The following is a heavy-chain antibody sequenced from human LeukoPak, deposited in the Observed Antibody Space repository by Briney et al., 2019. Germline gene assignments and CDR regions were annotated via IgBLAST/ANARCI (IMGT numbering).Heavy chain of an antibody. CDR3: AKGVVVVPAAIALNYYYYMDV. V-gene: IGHV3-23*01. CDR1: GFTFSSYA. D-gene: IGHD2-2*02. J-gene: IGHJ6*03. Sequence: PGGSLRLSCAASGFTFSSYAMSWVRQAPGKGLEWVSAISGSGGSTYYADSVKGRFTISRDNSKNTLYLQMNSLRAEDTAVYYCAKGVVVVPAAIALNYYYYMDVWGKGTTVTVSS. CDR2: ISGSGGST.